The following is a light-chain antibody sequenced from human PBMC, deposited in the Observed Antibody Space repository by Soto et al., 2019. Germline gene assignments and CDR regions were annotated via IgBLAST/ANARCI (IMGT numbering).Light chain of an antibody. Sequence: DIVMTQSPDSLAVSLGERVTISCKSSQSVLYSSNNRNYLSWYQQKPGQPPKLLIYWATTRESGVPDRFSGSGSGTDFTLTVNGLQAEDVAIYYCHQYFRSPITFGGGTKVDIK. CDR2: WAT. V-gene: IGKV4-1*01. CDR1: QSVLYSSNNRNY. J-gene: IGKJ4*01. CDR3: HQYFRSPIT.